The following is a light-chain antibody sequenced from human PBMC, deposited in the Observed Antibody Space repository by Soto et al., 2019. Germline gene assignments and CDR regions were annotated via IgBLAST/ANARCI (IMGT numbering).Light chain of an antibody. J-gene: IGKJ3*01. CDR3: QQSYSTSRT. CDR2: AAS. Sequence: DIQMTQSPSSLAASVGDRVTLTCRASQTISSYLNWYQQKPGKAPKLLIYAASSLQSGVPSRFSGSGSGTDFTLTISSLQPEEFATYYCQQSYSTSRTVGTGNKVDIK. CDR1: QTISSY. V-gene: IGKV1-39*01.